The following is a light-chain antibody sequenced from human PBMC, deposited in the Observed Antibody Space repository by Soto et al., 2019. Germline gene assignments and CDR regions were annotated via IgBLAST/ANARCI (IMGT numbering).Light chain of an antibody. CDR3: CSYAGSSSVV. CDR2: EVN. Sequence: QSALTQPASVSGSPGQSITISCTGTSSDVGNYNLASWYQQHPGKAPKLMIYEVNKRPSGVSNRFSGSKSGNTASLTISGLQAEDEADYYCCSYAGSSSVVFGGGTKLTVL. V-gene: IGLV2-23*02. CDR1: SSDVGNYNL. J-gene: IGLJ2*01.